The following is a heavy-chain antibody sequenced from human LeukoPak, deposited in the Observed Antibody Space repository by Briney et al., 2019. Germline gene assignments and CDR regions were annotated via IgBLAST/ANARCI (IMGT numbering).Heavy chain of an antibody. D-gene: IGHD6-13*01. J-gene: IGHJ6*02. V-gene: IGHV4-34*01. Sequence: PSETLSLTCAVYGGSFSGYYWSCIRQPPGKGLECIGEINHSGSTNYNPSLKSRVTISVDTSKNQFSLNLSSVSAADTAVYYCARGLASSSWYSLTYYYYYYGMDVWGQGTTVTVSS. CDR1: GGSFSGYY. CDR2: INHSGST. CDR3: ARGLASSSWYSLTYYYYYYGMDV.